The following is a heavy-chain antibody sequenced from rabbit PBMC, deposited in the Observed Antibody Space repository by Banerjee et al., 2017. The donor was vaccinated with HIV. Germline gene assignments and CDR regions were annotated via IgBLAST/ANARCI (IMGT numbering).Heavy chain of an antibody. Sequence: QEQLEESGGDLVKPEGSLTLTCTASGFSFSNKYVMCWVRQAPGKGLEWIACINTSNGNTVYASWAKGRFTISRSTSLSTVDLKMTGLTVADTATYFCARDYAGYIGYGYYFNLWGPGTLVTVS. J-gene: IGHJ4*01. CDR3: ARDYAGYIGYGYYFNL. CDR2: INTSNGNT. V-gene: IGHV1S43*01. CDR1: GFSFSNKYV. D-gene: IGHD7-1*01.